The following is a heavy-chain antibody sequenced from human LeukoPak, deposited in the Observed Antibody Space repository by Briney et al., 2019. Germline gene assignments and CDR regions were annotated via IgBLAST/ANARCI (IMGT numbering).Heavy chain of an antibody. CDR2: MYYSGST. CDR1: GGSISSGGYY. V-gene: IGHV4-31*03. Sequence: PSQTLSLTCTVSGGSISSGGYYWSWIRQHPGKGLEWIGYMYYSGSTKYNPSLKSRVTMSVDTSQNQFSLKLSSVTAADTAVYHCARVSVSGYGYYYFDYWGQGTLVTVSS. D-gene: IGHD5-12*01. CDR3: ARVSVSGYGYYYFDY. J-gene: IGHJ4*02.